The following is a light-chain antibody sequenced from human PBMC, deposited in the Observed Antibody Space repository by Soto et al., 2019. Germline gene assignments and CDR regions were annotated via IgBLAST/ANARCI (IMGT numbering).Light chain of an antibody. CDR1: SSDIGPYDY. CDR2: EVS. Sequence: QSVLTQPASVSGSPGQSITISCSGASSDIGPYDYVSWYQHHPGRAPKLLIYEVSNRPSGVSYRFSGSKSGNTASLTISGLQAEDEGDYYCTTFAPGRISVFGSGTKLTVL. CDR3: TTFAPGRISV. V-gene: IGLV2-14*01. J-gene: IGLJ1*01.